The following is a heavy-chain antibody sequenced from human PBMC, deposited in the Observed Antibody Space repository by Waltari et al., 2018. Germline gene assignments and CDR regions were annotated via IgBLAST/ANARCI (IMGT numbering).Heavy chain of an antibody. Sequence: QVQLQQWGAGLLKPSETLSLTCAVYGGSFSGYYWSWIRQPPGKGLEWIGEINHSGSTNYNPSLRSRVTISVDTSKNQFSLKLSSVTAADTAVYYCASTTVTTRDVWGKGTTVTVSS. CDR2: INHSGST. CDR1: GGSFSGYY. J-gene: IGHJ6*04. D-gene: IGHD4-17*01. V-gene: IGHV4-34*01. CDR3: ASTTVTTRDV.